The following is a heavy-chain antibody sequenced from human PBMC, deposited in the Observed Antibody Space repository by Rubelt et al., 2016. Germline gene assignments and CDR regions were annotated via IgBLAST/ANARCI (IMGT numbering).Heavy chain of an antibody. D-gene: IGHD2-2*02. V-gene: IGHV4-34*01. CDR3: ASGCSSTSCYRGWFDP. CDR2: INHSGST. Sequence: QVQLQQWGAGLLKPSETLSLTCAVYGGSFSGYYWSWIRQPPGKGLEWIGEINHSGSTNYNPSLKSRVTISVDTSKNQFSLKLSSVTAADTAVYYCASGCSSTSCYRGWFDPWGQGTLVTVSS. J-gene: IGHJ5*02. CDR1: GGSFSGYY.